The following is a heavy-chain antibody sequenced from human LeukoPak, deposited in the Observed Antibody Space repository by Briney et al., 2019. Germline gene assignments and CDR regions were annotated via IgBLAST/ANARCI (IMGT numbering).Heavy chain of an antibody. V-gene: IGHV3-30*02. Sequence: GGSLRLSCAASGFTFSDYGMHWVRQAPGKGLEWVAFIRYDGTEKFYGDSVKGRFTISRDNSKNRQHLQMNSLRPEDTAVYYCAKGKDYHNDHCGQGALVTVSS. J-gene: IGHJ4*02. D-gene: IGHD3-10*01. CDR1: GFTFSDYG. CDR3: AKGKDYHNDH. CDR2: IRYDGTEK.